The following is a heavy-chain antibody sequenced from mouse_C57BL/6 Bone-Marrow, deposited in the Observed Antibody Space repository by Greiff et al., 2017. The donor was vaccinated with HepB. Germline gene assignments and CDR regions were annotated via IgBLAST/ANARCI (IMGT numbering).Heavy chain of an antibody. V-gene: IGHV1-50*01. J-gene: IGHJ2*01. CDR3: AREGDAYFDY. Sequence: QVQLQQPGAELVKPGASVKLSCKASGYTFTSYWMQWVKQRPGQGLEWIGEIDPSDSYTNYNQKFKGKATLTVDTSSSTAYMQLSSLTSEDSAVYYCAREGDAYFDYWGQGTTLTVSS. D-gene: IGHD3-3*01. CDR2: IDPSDSYT. CDR1: GYTFTSYW.